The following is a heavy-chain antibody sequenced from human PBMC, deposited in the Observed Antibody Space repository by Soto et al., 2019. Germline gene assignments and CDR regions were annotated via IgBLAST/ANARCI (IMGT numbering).Heavy chain of an antibody. Sequence: VVFLRLSCAASGFTFSSYAMSCVRQAAGWGLEWVSAMSGSGGSTYYADSVKGRFTISRDNSKNTLYLQMNSLRAEDTAVYYCAKNFITTVTTPLSFDCWGQGTLVTVSS. V-gene: IGHV3-23*01. D-gene: IGHD4-17*01. CDR2: MSGSGGST. J-gene: IGHJ4*02. CDR3: AKNFITTVTTPLSFDC. CDR1: GFTFSSYA.